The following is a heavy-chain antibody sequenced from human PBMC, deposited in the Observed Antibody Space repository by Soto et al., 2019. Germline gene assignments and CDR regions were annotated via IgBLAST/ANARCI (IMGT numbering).Heavy chain of an antibody. J-gene: IGHJ4*02. Sequence: GGSLRLSCAASGFTVSSNYMSWVRQAPGKGLEWVSVIYSGGSTYYADSVKGRFTISRDNSKNTLYLQMNSLRAEDTAVYYCARGPVAVAGTGYFDYWGQGTRVTVSS. V-gene: IGHV3-53*01. CDR3: ARGPVAVAGTGYFDY. CDR1: GFTVSSNY. CDR2: IYSGGST. D-gene: IGHD6-19*01.